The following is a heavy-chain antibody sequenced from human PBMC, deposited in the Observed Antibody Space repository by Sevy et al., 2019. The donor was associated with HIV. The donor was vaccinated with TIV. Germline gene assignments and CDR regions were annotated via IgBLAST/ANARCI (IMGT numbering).Heavy chain of an antibody. J-gene: IGHJ6*02. D-gene: IGHD6-19*01. CDR1: AFTFSNSA. CDR2: ISSDGGSD. V-gene: IGHV3-30*04. CDR3: ARSLIAVAGSYGMDI. Sequence: GGSLRLSCAASAFTFSNSAMHWVRQAPGKGLEWMALISSDGGSDYYADSVTGRFTISRDNSKNTLYLQMNSLRPEDTAVYYCARSLIAVAGSYGMDIWGQGTTVTVSS.